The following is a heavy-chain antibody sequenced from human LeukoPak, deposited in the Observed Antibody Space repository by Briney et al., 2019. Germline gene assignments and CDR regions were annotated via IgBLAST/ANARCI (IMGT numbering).Heavy chain of an antibody. V-gene: IGHV3-48*01. CDR3: ARDLSSRGYTYGTPAFTFDI. D-gene: IGHD5-18*01. Sequence: GGSLRLSCVASGFTFSTYSMNWVRQAPGKGLEWVSYISSDSSTIYYADSLKGRFTISRDNAKNSLSLLMNSLRAEDTAVYYCARDLSSRGYTYGTPAFTFDIWGQGTMVTVSS. J-gene: IGHJ3*02. CDR2: ISSDSSTI. CDR1: GFTFSTYS.